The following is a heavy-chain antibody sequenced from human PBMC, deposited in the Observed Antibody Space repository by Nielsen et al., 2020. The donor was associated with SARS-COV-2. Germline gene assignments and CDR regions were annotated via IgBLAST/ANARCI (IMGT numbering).Heavy chain of an antibody. CDR2: IKQDGSEK. D-gene: IGHD3-10*01. V-gene: IGHV3-7*01. CDR3: AKFVTSGSYSDY. CDR1: GFTFSSYW. J-gene: IGHJ4*02. Sequence: GESLKISCAASGFTFSSYWMSWVRQAPGKGLEWVANIKQDGSEKYYVDSVKGRFTISRDNAKNSLYLQMNSLRAEDTAVYYCAKFVTSGSYSDYWGQGTLVTVSS.